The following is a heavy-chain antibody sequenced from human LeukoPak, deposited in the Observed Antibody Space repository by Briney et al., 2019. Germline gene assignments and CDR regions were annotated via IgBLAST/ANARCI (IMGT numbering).Heavy chain of an antibody. CDR2: IIPILGIA. CDR1: GCTFSSYS. D-gene: IGHD3-22*01. Sequence: GASVKVSCKASGCTFSSYSISWVRQAPGQGLEWMGRIIPILGIANYAQKFQGRVTITADKSTSTAYMELSSLRSEDTAVYYCARDYYDSSGSPFDIWGQGTMVTVSS. CDR3: ARDYYDSSGSPFDI. V-gene: IGHV1-69*04. J-gene: IGHJ3*02.